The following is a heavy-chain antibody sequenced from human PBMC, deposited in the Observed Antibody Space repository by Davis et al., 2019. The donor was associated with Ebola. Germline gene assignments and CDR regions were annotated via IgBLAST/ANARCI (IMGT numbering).Heavy chain of an antibody. D-gene: IGHD2-15*01. V-gene: IGHV4-34*01. Sequence: SETLSLTCAVYGGSFSGYYWSWIRQPPGKGLEWIGEINHSGSTNYNPSLKSRVTISVDTSKNQFSLKLSSVTAADTAVYYCARVVVVVVAALNWFDPWGQGTLVTVSS. CDR2: INHSGST. CDR1: GGSFSGYY. J-gene: IGHJ5*02. CDR3: ARVVVVVVAALNWFDP.